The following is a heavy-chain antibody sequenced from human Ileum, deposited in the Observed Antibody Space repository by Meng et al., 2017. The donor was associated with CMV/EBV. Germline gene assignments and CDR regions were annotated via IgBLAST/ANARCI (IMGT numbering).Heavy chain of an antibody. J-gene: IGHJ3*02. V-gene: IGHV3-23*01. D-gene: IGHD4/OR15-4a*01. CDR2: VSGSGRSS. CDR1: GFTFSSYA. Sequence: GGSLRLSCAASGFTFSSYAMSWVRQAPGKGLEWVSGVSGSGRSSYFADSVKGRFTISRDDSKNTVDLQMDSLTAEDTAIYYCAKISDYNIWGAFDIWGQGAVVTVSS. CDR3: AKISDYNIWGAFDI.